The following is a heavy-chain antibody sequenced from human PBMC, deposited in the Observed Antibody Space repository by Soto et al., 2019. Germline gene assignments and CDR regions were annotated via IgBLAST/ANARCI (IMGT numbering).Heavy chain of an antibody. Sequence: QVQLVESGGGVVQPGRSLRLSCAASGFTFSSYAMHWVRQAPGKGLEWVAVISYDGSNKYYADSVKGRFTISRDNSKNTLYLQMNSLRAEDTAVYYCARGGGGYSSSLEGYWGQGTLVTVSS. J-gene: IGHJ4*02. CDR2: ISYDGSNK. V-gene: IGHV3-30-3*01. CDR1: GFTFSSYA. CDR3: ARGGGGYSSSLEGY. D-gene: IGHD6-6*01.